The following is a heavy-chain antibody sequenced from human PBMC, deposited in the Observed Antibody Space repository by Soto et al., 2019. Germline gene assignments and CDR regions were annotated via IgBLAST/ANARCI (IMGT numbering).Heavy chain of an antibody. CDR1: GFTFSSYA. D-gene: IGHD2-2*01. V-gene: IGHV3-23*01. J-gene: IGHJ6*03. CDR2: ISGSGGST. Sequence: GGSLRLSCAASGFTFSSYAMSWVRQAPGKGLEWVSAISGSGGSTYYADSVKGRFTIPRDNSKNTLYLQMNSLRAEDTAVYYCAKEHIVVVPAAMPHYMDVWGKGTMVTVSS. CDR3: AKEHIVVVPAAMPHYMDV.